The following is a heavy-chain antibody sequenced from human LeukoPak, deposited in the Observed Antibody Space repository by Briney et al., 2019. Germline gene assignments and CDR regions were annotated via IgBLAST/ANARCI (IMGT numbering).Heavy chain of an antibody. CDR1: GYTFTTNY. D-gene: IGHD3-10*01. CDR2: INPSGGNT. CDR3: SREGVDGDSSDEPPIQDYY. V-gene: IGHV1-46*01. J-gene: IGHJ4*02. Sequence: ASVKVSCEASGYTFTTNYMHSVRQAPGQGLEWMGIINPSGGNTRYAQTRQDRVTITRHPSTSTAYIDLSRLRSQDTTLPYCSREGVDGDSSDEPPIQDYYWGQGTLVTVPS.